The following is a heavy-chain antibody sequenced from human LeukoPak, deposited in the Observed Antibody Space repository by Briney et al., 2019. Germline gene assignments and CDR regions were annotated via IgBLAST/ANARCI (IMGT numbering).Heavy chain of an antibody. V-gene: IGHV4-59*08. CDR1: GGSISSYY. CDR3: ARQYYDSSGYYYRDAFDI. J-gene: IGHJ3*02. CDR2: IYYSGST. D-gene: IGHD3-22*01. Sequence: SETLSLTCTVSGGSISSYYWSWIRQPPGKGLEWIGYIYYSGSTNYNPSLKSRVTISVDTSKNQFSLKLSSVTAADTAVYYCARQYYDSSGYYYRDAFDIWGQRTMVTVSS.